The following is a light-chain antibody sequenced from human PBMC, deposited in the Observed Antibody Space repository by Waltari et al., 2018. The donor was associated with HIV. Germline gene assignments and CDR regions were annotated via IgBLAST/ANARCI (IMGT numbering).Light chain of an antibody. V-gene: IGLV2-14*01. J-gene: IGLJ3*02. CDR2: VVI. Sequence: HSALTQPASVSASPGQSITISFPATSASCGLSSLFSWYQQRPGKVPRVLIDVVISRPSGVSNRFSGSKSGNTASLSISGLQAEDEADYYCASYTSNDTLVFGGGTKVTVL. CDR3: ASYTSNDTLV. CDR1: SASCGLSSL.